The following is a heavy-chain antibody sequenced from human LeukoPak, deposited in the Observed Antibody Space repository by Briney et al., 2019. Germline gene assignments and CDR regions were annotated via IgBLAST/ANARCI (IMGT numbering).Heavy chain of an antibody. CDR2: ISVGSNYI. Sequence: GGSLRLSCAASGYTFSSYSINWVRQAPGKGLEWVSSISVGSNYIYYADSVRGRFSISRDDARNSLYLQMDSLRGDDTAVYYCARLRRNSDRSVYYYYYDYWGQGTRVTVSS. V-gene: IGHV3-21*01. D-gene: IGHD3-22*01. J-gene: IGHJ4*02. CDR3: ARLRRNSDRSVYYYYYDY. CDR1: GYTFSSYS.